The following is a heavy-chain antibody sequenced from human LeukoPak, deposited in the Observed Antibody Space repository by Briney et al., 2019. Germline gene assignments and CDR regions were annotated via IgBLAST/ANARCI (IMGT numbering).Heavy chain of an antibody. CDR2: IRYDGSNK. CDR3: AKDRRYSYGQAPDY. Sequence: GGSLRLSCAASGFTFSSYGMHWVRQAPGTGLEWVAFIRYDGSNKYYADSVKGRFTISRDNSKNTLYLQMNSLRAEDTAVYYCAKDRRYSYGQAPDYWGQGTLVTVSS. V-gene: IGHV3-30*02. D-gene: IGHD5-18*01. J-gene: IGHJ4*02. CDR1: GFTFSSYG.